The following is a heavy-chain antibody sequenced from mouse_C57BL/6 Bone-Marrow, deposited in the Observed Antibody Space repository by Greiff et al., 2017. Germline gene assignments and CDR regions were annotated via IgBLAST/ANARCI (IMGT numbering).Heavy chain of an antibody. D-gene: IGHD1-1*01. CDR2: IYPRSGNT. Sequence: QVQLKESGAELARPGASVKLSCTASGYTFTSYSISWVKQRTGQGLEWIGEIYPRSGNTYYNEKFKGKATLTAAKSSSTAYMELRSLTSEDSAVYFCAREGYYGSSYSWFAYWGQGTLVTVSA. CDR1: GYTFTSYS. V-gene: IGHV1-81*01. CDR3: AREGYYGSSYSWFAY. J-gene: IGHJ3*01.